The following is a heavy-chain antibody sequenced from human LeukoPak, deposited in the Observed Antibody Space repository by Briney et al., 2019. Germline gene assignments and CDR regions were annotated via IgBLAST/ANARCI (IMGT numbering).Heavy chain of an antibody. Sequence: ASVKVSCKASGYTFTGYCMHWVRQAPGQGLEWMGRINPNSGGTNYAQKFQGRVTMTRDTSISTAYMELSRLRSDDTAVYYCARVPRYCSGGSCYWVDYWGQGTLVTVSS. CDR1: GYTFTGYC. CDR2: INPNSGGT. D-gene: IGHD2-15*01. J-gene: IGHJ4*02. CDR3: ARVPRYCSGGSCYWVDY. V-gene: IGHV1-2*06.